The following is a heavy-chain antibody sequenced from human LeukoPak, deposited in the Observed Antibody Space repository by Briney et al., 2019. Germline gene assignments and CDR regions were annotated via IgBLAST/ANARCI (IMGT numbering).Heavy chain of an antibody. CDR3: ARDVWFGDYRWFDP. CDR2: IRYDGSAY. V-gene: IGHV3-33*08. J-gene: IGHJ5*02. Sequence: GGSLRLSCAASGFTFNNAWMSWVRQPPGKGLEWVAVIRYDGSAYSYADSVKGRFTISRDNSKNTLYLQMSSLRAEDTAVYFCARDVWFGDYRWFDPWGQGTLVTVSS. CDR1: GFTFNNAW. D-gene: IGHD3-10*01.